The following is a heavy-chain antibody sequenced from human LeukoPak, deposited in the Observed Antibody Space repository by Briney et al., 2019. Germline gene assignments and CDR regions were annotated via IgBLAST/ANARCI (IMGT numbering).Heavy chain of an antibody. CDR2: IYYSGST. CDR1: GGSISSGDYY. V-gene: IGHV4-30-4*08. D-gene: IGHD3-3*01. CDR3: ARLSPYYDFWSGTHFDP. J-gene: IGHJ5*02. Sequence: SQTLSLTCTVSGGSISSGDYYWSWIRQPPGKGLEWIGYIYYSGSTYYNPSLKSRVTISVDTSKNQFSLKLSSVTAADTAVYYCARLSPYYDFWSGTHFDPWGRGTLVTVSS.